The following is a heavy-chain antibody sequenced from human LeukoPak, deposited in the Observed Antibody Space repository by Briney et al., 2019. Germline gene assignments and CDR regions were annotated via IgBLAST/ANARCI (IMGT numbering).Heavy chain of an antibody. J-gene: IGHJ4*02. CDR1: GFTFSSYA. Sequence: GGSLRLSCAASGFTFSSYAMSWVRQAPGKGLEWVSVTGGSSATTYYADSGKGRFTISRDNSKNMLYLQMSSLRAEDTAVYYCAKARYNSGWYDDWGQGTLVTVSS. V-gene: IGHV3-23*01. D-gene: IGHD6-13*01. CDR2: TGGSSATT. CDR3: AKARYNSGWYDD.